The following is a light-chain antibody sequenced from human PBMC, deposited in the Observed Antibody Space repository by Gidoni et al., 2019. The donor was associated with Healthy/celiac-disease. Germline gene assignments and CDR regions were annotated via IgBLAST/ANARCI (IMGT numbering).Light chain of an antibody. Sequence: IQMTQSPSSLSASVGDSVTIPCRASQSISSSVNWYQQKPGKAPKLLIYAASSLQSGVPSRFSGSGSGTDFTLTISRLQPEDFATYYCQQSYSTLYTFGQGTKLEIK. CDR2: AAS. J-gene: IGKJ2*01. V-gene: IGKV1-39*01. CDR3: QQSYSTLYT. CDR1: QSISSS.